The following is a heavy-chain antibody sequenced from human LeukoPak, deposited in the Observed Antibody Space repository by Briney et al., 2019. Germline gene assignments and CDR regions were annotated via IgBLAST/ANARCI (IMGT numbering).Heavy chain of an antibody. CDR1: GYSISSGYY. D-gene: IGHD5-18*01. CDR3: ARVKRGYSYEEFYYYYYMDV. CDR2: IYHSGST. V-gene: IGHV4-38-2*01. J-gene: IGHJ6*03. Sequence: SETLSLTCAVSGYSISSGYYWGWIRQPPGKGLEWIGSIYHSGSTYYNPSLKSRVTISVDTSKNQFSLKLSSVTAADTAVYYCARVKRGYSYEEFYYYYYMDVWGKGTTVTVSS.